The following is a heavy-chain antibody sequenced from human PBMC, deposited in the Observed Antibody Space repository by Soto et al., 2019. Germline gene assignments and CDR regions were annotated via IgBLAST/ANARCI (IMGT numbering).Heavy chain of an antibody. V-gene: IGHV1-2*02. D-gene: IGHD6-13*01. CDR3: FSGIAAAGPSWGVSNRFDP. J-gene: IGHJ5*02. CDR1: GYTFTGYY. Sequence: ASVKVSCKASGYTFTGYYMHWVRQAPGQGLEWMGWINPNSGGTDYAQKFQGRVTMTRDTSISTAYMELSRLRSDDTAVYYCFSGIAAAGPSWGVSNRFDPWGQGTLVTVSS. CDR2: INPNSGGT.